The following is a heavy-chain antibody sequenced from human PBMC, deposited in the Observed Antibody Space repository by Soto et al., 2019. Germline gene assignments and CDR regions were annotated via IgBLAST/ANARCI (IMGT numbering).Heavy chain of an antibody. CDR2: ISYSGSA. V-gene: IGHV4-30-4*01. D-gene: IGHD2-15*01. CDR1: GGSISSGNYY. J-gene: IGHJ4*02. Sequence: PSETLSLTCTVSGGSISSGNYYWSWIRQPPGKGLEWIGFISYSGSAYYNPSLKSRVTISVDTSKNQFSLNLSFVTAADTAVYYCATMGTPATGLYYFDFWGQGTLVTGSS. CDR3: ATMGTPATGLYYFDF.